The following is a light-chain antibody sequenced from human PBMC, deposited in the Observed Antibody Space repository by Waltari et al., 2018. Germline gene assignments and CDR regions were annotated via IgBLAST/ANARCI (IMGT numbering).Light chain of an antibody. V-gene: IGLV2-14*01. J-gene: IGLJ3*02. CDR3: TSYTRSNTWV. Sequence: QSALTQPASVSGSPGQSITISCTGTSSDIGDYNFVSWYQQFPGKAPKLMIYEVSNRPLWVSKRFSGSKSGNTASLTISGLQAEDEADYYCTSYTRSNTWVFGGGTKVTVL. CDR2: EVS. CDR1: SSDIGDYNF.